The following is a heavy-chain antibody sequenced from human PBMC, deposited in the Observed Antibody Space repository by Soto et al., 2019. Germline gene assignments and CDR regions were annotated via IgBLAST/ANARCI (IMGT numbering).Heavy chain of an antibody. J-gene: IGHJ4*02. CDR1: GGSISNAGYN. CDR2: FYYTGST. CDR3: ARSMHYSDGSNYSPFDY. Sequence: PSETLSLTCTVSGGSISNAGYNWSWIRQPPGKGLEWIGYFYYTGSTNYNPSLKSRVTISVDASKNQFSLRLSSLTAADTAVYYCARSMHYSDGSNYSPFDYWGQGTLVTVSS. D-gene: IGHD3-22*01. V-gene: IGHV4-61*08.